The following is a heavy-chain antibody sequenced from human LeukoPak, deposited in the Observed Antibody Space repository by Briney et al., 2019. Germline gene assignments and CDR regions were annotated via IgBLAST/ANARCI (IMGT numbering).Heavy chain of an antibody. Sequence: SETLSLTCTVSGYSISSGYYWGWIRQPPGKGLEWIGSIYHSGSTYYNPSLKSRVTISVDTSKNQFSLKLSSVTAADTAVYYCARVRFGDPDYWGQGTLVTVSS. CDR1: GYSISSGYY. CDR2: IYHSGST. CDR3: ARVRFGDPDY. J-gene: IGHJ4*02. V-gene: IGHV4-38-2*02. D-gene: IGHD3-10*01.